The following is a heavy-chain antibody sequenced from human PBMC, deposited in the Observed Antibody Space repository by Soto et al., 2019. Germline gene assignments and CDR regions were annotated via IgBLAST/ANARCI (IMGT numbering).Heavy chain of an antibody. D-gene: IGHD5-12*01. Sequence: QLQLQESGPGLVKPSETLSLTCTVSGGSISSSSYYWGWIRQPPGQGLECIGSIYYSGSTYYNPSLQSRVTISVDTSKNQFSLKLSSVTAADTAVYYCARQPSIGRDGYNDYWGQGTLVTVSS. CDR2: IYYSGST. J-gene: IGHJ4*02. CDR1: GGSISSSSYY. V-gene: IGHV4-39*01. CDR3: ARQPSIGRDGYNDY.